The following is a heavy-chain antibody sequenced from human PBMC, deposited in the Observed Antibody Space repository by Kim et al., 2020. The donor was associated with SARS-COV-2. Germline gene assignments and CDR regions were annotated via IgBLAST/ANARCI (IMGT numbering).Heavy chain of an antibody. CDR2: ISSSGSTI. CDR3: ARDMGVSSRYYYGMDV. V-gene: IGHV3-11*04. Sequence: GGSLRLSCAASGFTFSDYYMSWIRQAPGKGLEWVSYISSSGSTIYYADSVKGRFTISRDNAKNSLYLQMNSLRAEDTAVYYCARDMGVSSRYYYGMDVWGQGTTVTVSS. D-gene: IGHD2-8*01. J-gene: IGHJ6*02. CDR1: GFTFSDYY.